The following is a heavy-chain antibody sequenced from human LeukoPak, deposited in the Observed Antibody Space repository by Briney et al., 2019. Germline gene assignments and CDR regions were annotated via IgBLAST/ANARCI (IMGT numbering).Heavy chain of an antibody. J-gene: IGHJ4*02. V-gene: IGHV4-34*01. CDR1: GGSLSAYY. D-gene: IGHD2-15*01. CDR3: ARSPRYCSGGSCYFLHY. CDR2: VNHSGSA. Sequence: PSETLSLTCAVYGGSLSAYYWSWIRQPPGKGLEWIGEVNHSGSANYNPSLKSRVTMSVDTSKNQFSLKLSSVTAADTAVYYCARSPRYCSGGSCYFLHYWGQGTLATVSS.